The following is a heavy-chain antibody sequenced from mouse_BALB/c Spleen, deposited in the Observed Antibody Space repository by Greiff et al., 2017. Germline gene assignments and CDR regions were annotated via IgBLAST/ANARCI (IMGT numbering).Heavy chain of an antibody. D-gene: IGHD2-14*01. Sequence: VQLQQPGAELVRPGASVKLSCKASGYTFTSYWINWVKQRPEQGLEWIGNIYPSDSYTNYNQKFKDKATLTVDKSSSTAYMQLSSPTSEDSAVYYCTRDYRYDAMDYWGQGTSVTVSS. CDR1: GYTFTSYW. J-gene: IGHJ4*01. CDR2: IYPSDSYT. CDR3: TRDYRYDAMDY. V-gene: IGHV1-69*02.